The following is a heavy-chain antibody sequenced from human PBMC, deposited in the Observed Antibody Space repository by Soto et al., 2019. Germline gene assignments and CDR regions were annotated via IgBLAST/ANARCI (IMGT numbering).Heavy chain of an antibody. Sequence: SETLSLTCTVSGGSFSSYYWSWIRQPPGKGLEWIGYIYYSGSTNYNPSLKSRVTISVDTSKNQFSLKLNSMTAADTAVYYCARHNYGSGSTYFDYWGQGTLVT. CDR1: GGSFSSYY. V-gene: IGHV4-59*08. J-gene: IGHJ4*02. CDR3: ARHNYGSGSTYFDY. D-gene: IGHD3-10*01. CDR2: IYYSGST.